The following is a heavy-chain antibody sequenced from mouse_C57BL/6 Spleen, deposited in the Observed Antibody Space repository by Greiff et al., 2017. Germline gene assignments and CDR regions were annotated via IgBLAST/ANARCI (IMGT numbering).Heavy chain of an antibody. J-gene: IGHJ4*01. CDR2: IWGVGST. CDR3: ASLDPARAIAY. V-gene: IGHV2-6*01. CDR1: GFSLTSYG. Sequence: VKLLESGPGLVAPSQSLSITCTVSGFSLTSYGVDWVRQYPGKGLEWLGVIWGVGSTNYNSALNSRLSIRKDYSKVQVFLKMNSLQTDDTDRYYCASLDPARAIAYWGQGTLVTVSS.